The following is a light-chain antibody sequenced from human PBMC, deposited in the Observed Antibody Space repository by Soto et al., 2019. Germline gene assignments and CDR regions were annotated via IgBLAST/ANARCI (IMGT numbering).Light chain of an antibody. Sequence: DIQMTQSPSTQSGSVGDRVTITCRASQTISSWLAWYQQKPGKAPKLLIYKASTLKSGVPSRFSGSGSGTEFTLTISSLQPDDFATYYCQHYNSYSEEFGQGTKVDIK. CDR2: KAS. V-gene: IGKV1-5*03. CDR1: QTISSW. CDR3: QHYNSYSEE. J-gene: IGKJ1*01.